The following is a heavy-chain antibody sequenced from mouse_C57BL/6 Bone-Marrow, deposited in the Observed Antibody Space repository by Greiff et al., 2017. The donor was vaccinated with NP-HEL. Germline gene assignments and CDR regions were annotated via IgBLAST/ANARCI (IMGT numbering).Heavy chain of an antibody. CDR2: IDPENGDT. Sequence: EVQLQQSGAELVRPGASVKLSCTASGFNIKDDYMHWVKQRPEQGLEWIGWIDPENGDTEYASKFLGKATITADTSSNTAYLQLSSLTSEDTAVYYCTRQLRLYYAMDYWGQGTSVTVSS. J-gene: IGHJ4*01. D-gene: IGHD3-2*02. CDR1: GFNIKDDY. CDR3: TRQLRLYYAMDY. V-gene: IGHV14-4*01.